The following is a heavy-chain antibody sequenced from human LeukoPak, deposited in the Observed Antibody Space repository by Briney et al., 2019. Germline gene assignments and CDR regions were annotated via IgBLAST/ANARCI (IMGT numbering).Heavy chain of an antibody. CDR2: ISGSDGST. Sequence: PGGSLRLSCAASGFTFSNYAMTWVRQAPGKELEWVSAISGSDGSTYYSDSVTARFTISRDNSKNTLYLQMTGLRTDDTAVYFCAKDGYEFWSAYQLDPWGQGTLFTVSS. J-gene: IGHJ5*02. D-gene: IGHD3-3*01. V-gene: IGHV3-23*01. CDR1: GFTFSNYA. CDR3: AKDGYEFWSAYQLDP.